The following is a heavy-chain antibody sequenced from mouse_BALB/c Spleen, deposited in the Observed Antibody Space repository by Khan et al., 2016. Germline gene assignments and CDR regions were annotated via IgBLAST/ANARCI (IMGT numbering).Heavy chain of an antibody. Sequence: EVQLVESGGGLVQPKGSLKLSCAASGCTFNTYAMNWVRQAPGKGLEWVARIRSKSNNYATYYADSVKDRFTISRDDSQSMLYLQMNNLKTEDTAMYYCVRQRLLTPYWYFDVWGAGTTVTVSS. D-gene: IGHD2-3*01. CDR2: IRSKSNNYAT. CDR3: VRQRLLTPYWYFDV. V-gene: IGHV10-1*02. J-gene: IGHJ1*01. CDR1: GCTFNTYA.